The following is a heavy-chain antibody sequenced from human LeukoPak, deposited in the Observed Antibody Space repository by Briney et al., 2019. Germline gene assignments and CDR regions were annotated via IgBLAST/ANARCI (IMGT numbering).Heavy chain of an antibody. J-gene: IGHJ4*02. V-gene: IGHV3-53*01. Sequence: PGGSLRLSCAASGFTVSSNYMSWVRQAPGKGLEWVSVIYSGGSTYYADSVKGRFTISRDNSKNTLYLQMNSLRAEDTAVYYCARGPSGYSSGPPYFDYWGQGTLSPSPQ. CDR2: IYSGGST. CDR1: GFTVSSNY. CDR3: ARGPSGYSSGPPYFDY. D-gene: IGHD6-19*01.